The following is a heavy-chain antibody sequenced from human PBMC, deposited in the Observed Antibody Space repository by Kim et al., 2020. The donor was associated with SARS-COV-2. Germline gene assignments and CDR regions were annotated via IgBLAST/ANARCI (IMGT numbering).Heavy chain of an antibody. Sequence: GGSLRLSCAASGFTFSNAWMSWVRQAPGKGLEWVGRIKSKTDGGTTDYAAPVKGRFTISRDDSKNTLYLQMNSLKTEDTAVYYCTTDRQYGYVWGSYRYPGYWGQGTLVTVSS. J-gene: IGHJ4*02. D-gene: IGHD3-16*02. CDR3: TTDRQYGYVWGSYRYPGY. CDR1: GFTFSNAW. CDR2: IKSKTDGGTT. V-gene: IGHV3-15*01.